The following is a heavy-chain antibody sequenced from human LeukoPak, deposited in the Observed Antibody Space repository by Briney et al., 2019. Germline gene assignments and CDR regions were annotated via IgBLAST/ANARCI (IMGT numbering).Heavy chain of an antibody. Sequence: SVKVSCKASGYSFTSNYIHWVRQAPGQGLEWMGGIIPIFGTANYAQKFQGRVTITADESTSTAYMELSSLRSEDTAVYYCARGVMEGWYYFDYWGQGTLVTVSS. CDR2: IIPIFGTA. CDR1: GYSFTSNY. CDR3: ARGVMEGWYYFDY. D-gene: IGHD6-19*01. V-gene: IGHV1-69*13. J-gene: IGHJ4*02.